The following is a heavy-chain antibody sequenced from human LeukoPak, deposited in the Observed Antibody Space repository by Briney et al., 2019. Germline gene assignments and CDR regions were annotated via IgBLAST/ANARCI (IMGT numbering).Heavy chain of an antibody. J-gene: IGHJ4*02. D-gene: IGHD5-24*01. CDR2: IYSGGST. CDR1: GFTVSSNY. CDR3: AKAGELGMATITFTDY. Sequence: PGGSLRLSCAASGFTVSSNYMSWVRQAPGKGLEWVSVIYSGGSTYYADSVKGRFTISRDNSKNTLYLQMNSLRAEDTAVYYCAKAGELGMATITFTDYWGQGTLVTVSS. V-gene: IGHV3-53*01.